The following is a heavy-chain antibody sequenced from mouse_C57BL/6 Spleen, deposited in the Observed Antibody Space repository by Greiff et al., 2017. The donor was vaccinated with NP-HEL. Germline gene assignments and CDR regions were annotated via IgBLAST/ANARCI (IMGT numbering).Heavy chain of an antibody. J-gene: IGHJ1*03. Sequence: QVQLQQSGAELVQPGASVKMSCKASGFTFTSYWITWVKQRPGQGLEWIGDIYPGSGSTNYTEKFKSKATLTVDTSSSTAYMQLSSLTSEYSAVYYGARESYDGSRYWYFDVWGTGTTVTVSS. D-gene: IGHD1-1*01. V-gene: IGHV1-55*01. CDR2: IYPGSGST. CDR3: ARESYDGSRYWYFDV. CDR1: GFTFTSYW.